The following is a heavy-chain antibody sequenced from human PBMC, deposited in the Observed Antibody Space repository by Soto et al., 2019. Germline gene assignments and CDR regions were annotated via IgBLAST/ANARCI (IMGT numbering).Heavy chain of an antibody. J-gene: IGHJ5*02. CDR2: ISHDGRIE. D-gene: IGHD3-3*01. CDR3: ARDGLPDDFRSGGYWFDP. Sequence: PGGSLRLSCAASGFTFGTFALHWVRQAPGEGLEWVALISHDGRIEKYADSVKGRFTISRDNSKNTLYMQMDSLRLEDTGVYYCARDGLPDDFRSGGYWFDPWGQGPQVTVSS. CDR1: GFTFGTFA. V-gene: IGHV3-30-3*01.